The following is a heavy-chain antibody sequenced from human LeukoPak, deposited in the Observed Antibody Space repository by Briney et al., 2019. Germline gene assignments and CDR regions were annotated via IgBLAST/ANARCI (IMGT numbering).Heavy chain of an antibody. CDR3: ARMTHTLGATYSHFDY. J-gene: IGHJ4*02. V-gene: IGHV1-2*02. D-gene: IGHD3-16*01. Sequence: GASVKVSCKASGYPFTNFYVHWVRLAPGQGLEWLGWTHPVSGDTIYAQKFQGRVTMTRDTSISTAYMELTSLTSDDTAVYYCARMTHTLGATYSHFDYWGQGTLVTLSS. CDR2: THPVSGDT. CDR1: GYPFTNFY.